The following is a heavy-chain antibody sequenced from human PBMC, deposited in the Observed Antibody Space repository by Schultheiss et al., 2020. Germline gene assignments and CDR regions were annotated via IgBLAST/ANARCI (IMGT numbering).Heavy chain of an antibody. CDR3: ARVSYGDYGNYYYYMDV. J-gene: IGHJ6*03. D-gene: IGHD4-17*01. Sequence: SVKVSCKASGYTFTGYYMHWVRQAPGQGLEWMGGIIPIFGTANYAQKFQGRVTITADESTSTAYMELSSLRSEDTAVYYCARVSYGDYGNYYYYMDVWGKGTTVTVSS. CDR2: IIPIFGTA. V-gene: IGHV1-69*13. CDR1: GYTFTGYY.